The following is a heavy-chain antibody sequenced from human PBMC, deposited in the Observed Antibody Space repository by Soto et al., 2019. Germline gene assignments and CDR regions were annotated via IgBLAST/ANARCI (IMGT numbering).Heavy chain of an antibody. V-gene: IGHV3-30*18. D-gene: IGHD4-17*01. J-gene: IGHJ4*02. CDR3: AKDRWGDFGDLNLPGY. CDR2: ISDDGSTK. Sequence: QVLLVESGGGVVQPGRSLRLSCAASGFTFISFGMHWVRQAPGKGLEWVAVISDDGSTKHYADSVKGRFTSSRDNSKNTLYLQMNSLGPEDTAVYYCAKDRWGDFGDLNLPGYWGQGTLVTVSS. CDR1: GFTFISFG.